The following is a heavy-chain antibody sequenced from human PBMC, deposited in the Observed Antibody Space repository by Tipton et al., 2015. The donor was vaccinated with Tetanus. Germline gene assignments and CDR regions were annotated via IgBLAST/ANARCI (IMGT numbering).Heavy chain of an antibody. CDR1: GFTFSDHY. CDR2: ISSSGKTV. V-gene: IGHV3-11*01. D-gene: IGHD7-27*01. Sequence: SLRLSCAASGFTFSDHYMSWIRQAPGKGLEWVSYISSSGKTVHYGDVVKGRFTISRDNAKNSLYLQMSSLRAEDTAVYYCARVTELTGRYFDYWGQGTLVTVSS. CDR3: ARVTELTGRYFDY. J-gene: IGHJ4*02.